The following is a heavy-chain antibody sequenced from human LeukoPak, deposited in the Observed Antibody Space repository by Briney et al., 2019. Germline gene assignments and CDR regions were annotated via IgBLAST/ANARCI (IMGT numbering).Heavy chain of an antibody. D-gene: IGHD3-22*01. J-gene: IGHJ4*02. CDR1: GASFSDYY. CDR3: ARLGYYDSSGYYNFDY. CDR2: INHSGST. V-gene: IGHV4-34*01. Sequence: SETLSLTCAVYGASFSDYYWNWIRQPPGKGLEWIGEINHSGSTNYQPSLNSRITISIDTSKDQFSLRLSSVTAADTAVYYCARLGYYDSSGYYNFDYWGQGTLVTVSS.